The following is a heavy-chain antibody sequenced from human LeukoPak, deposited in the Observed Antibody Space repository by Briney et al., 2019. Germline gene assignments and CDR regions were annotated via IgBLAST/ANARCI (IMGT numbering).Heavy chain of an antibody. Sequence: SETLSLTCTVSGGSISSSTYYWGWIRQPPGKGLEWIGSMYYSGNIYYNPSLKSRVTISVDTSKNQLSLKLSSVTAAHTAVYYCARDHVRFIRRRNNVFDIWGQGTMVTVSS. CDR3: ARDHVRFIRRRNNVFDI. J-gene: IGHJ3*02. CDR2: MYYSGNI. V-gene: IGHV4-39*07. D-gene: IGHD1-14*01. CDR1: GGSISSSTYY.